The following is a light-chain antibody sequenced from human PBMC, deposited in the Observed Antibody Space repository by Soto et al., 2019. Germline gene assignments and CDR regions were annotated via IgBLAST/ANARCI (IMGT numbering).Light chain of an antibody. V-gene: IGKV3-20*01. CDR2: GAS. CDR3: QQYGSSPHT. J-gene: IGKJ2*01. Sequence: EIVLTQSPGTLSLSPGERATLSCRASQSVSSSYLAWYQHKTGQAPRLLIYGASSRATGIPDRFSGSGSGTDFTLTISRLQPEDFVVYYCQQYGSSPHTFGQGTKLEIK. CDR1: QSVSSSY.